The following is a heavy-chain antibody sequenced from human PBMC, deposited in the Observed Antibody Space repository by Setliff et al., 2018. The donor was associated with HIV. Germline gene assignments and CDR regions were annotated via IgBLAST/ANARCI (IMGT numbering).Heavy chain of an antibody. Sequence: TLSLTCSVSGGSISSHYWSWIRQPPVKGLEWIGYIYYSGSTNYNPSLKSGSTNYNASLKGRVTISLDTSKNQFSPKLTSVTAADTAVYYCARFGIGGSSGPWGQGTLVTSPQ. CDR3: ARFGIGGSSGP. D-gene: IGHD6-19*01. V-gene: IGHV4-59*11. J-gene: IGHJ5*02. CDR1: GGSISSHY. CDR2: IYYSGST.